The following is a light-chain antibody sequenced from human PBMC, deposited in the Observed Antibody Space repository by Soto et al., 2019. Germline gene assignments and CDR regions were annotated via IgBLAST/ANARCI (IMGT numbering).Light chain of an antibody. V-gene: IGKV3-20*01. J-gene: IGKJ1*01. Sequence: EIVLTQSPGTLSLSPGERATLSCRASQSVSNNYLAWFQQRPGQSPRLLIYGPATRATGIPGRFRGSGSGTEFTLTISSLQPDDFATYYCQQYDTAWTFGQGTKVDIK. CDR2: GPA. CDR3: QQYDTAWT. CDR1: QSVSNNY.